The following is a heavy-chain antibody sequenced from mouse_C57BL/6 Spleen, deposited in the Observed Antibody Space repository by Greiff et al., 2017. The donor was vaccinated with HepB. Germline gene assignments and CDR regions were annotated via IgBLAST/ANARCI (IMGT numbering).Heavy chain of an antibody. CDR1: GYTFNSYW. V-gene: IGHV1-55*01. J-gene: IGHJ1*01. CDR3: ARGKNCYSGTDWYFDV. CDR2: IYPGSGST. D-gene: IGHD1-1*01. Sequence: QVQLQQPGAELVKPGASVKMSCKASGYTFNSYWITWVKQRPGQGLEWIGDIYPGSGSTNYNEKFKSKATLTVDTSSSTAYMQLSSLTSEASAVYYCARGKNCYSGTDWYFDVWGAGTTVTVSS.